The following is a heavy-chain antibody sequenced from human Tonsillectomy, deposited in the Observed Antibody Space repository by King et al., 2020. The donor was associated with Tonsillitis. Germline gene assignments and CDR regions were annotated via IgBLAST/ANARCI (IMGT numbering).Heavy chain of an antibody. Sequence: VQLVESGTEVKKPGSSVKVSCTASGGTFSSYAISWVRQAPGQGLEWMGGIIPIFGTANYAQKFQGRVTITADESTSTAYMELSSLRSEDTAVYYCARGLGCSGGSCYSSPIDYWGQGTLVTVSS. J-gene: IGHJ4*02. CDR2: IIPIFGTA. D-gene: IGHD2-15*01. CDR3: ARGLGCSGGSCYSSPIDY. CDR1: GGTFSSYA. V-gene: IGHV1-69*01.